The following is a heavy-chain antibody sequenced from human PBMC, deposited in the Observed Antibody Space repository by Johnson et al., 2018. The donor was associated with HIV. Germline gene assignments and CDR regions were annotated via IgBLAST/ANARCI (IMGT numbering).Heavy chain of an antibody. CDR3: ARERFSDILTGYHAFDV. CDR1: GFTFSTYV. CDR2: ITTNGDST. J-gene: IGHJ3*01. V-gene: IGHV3-64*01. Sequence: VQLVESGGGFVQPGGSLRLSCAASGFTFSTYVMHWVRQAPGKGLEYVSTITTNGDSTYYASSVRGRFTISRDNSENTLYLQMGSLRADDTAVYFCARERFSDILTGYHAFDVWGQGTMVTVSS. D-gene: IGHD3-9*01.